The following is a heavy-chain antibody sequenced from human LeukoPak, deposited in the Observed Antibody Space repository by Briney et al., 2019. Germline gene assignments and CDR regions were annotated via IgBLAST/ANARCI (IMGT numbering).Heavy chain of an antibody. CDR1: GFTFSSYG. CDR3: TKDEVFSSAWYFDY. V-gene: IGHV3-30*02. J-gene: IGHJ4*02. D-gene: IGHD6-19*01. Sequence: QAGGSLRLSCAASGFTFSSYGMHWVRQAPGKGLEWVAFIRSDGSIKYYTESLKGRFTISRDNSKNTLYLQINSLRAEDTAVYYCTKDEVFSSAWYFDYWGQGTLVTVSS. CDR2: IRSDGSIK.